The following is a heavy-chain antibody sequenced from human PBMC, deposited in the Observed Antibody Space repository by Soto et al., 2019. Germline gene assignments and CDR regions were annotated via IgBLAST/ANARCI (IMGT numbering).Heavy chain of an antibody. CDR1: GFTFNSYA. D-gene: IGHD6-19*01. J-gene: IGHJ6*02. Sequence: GGSLRLSCAASGFTFNSYAMSWVRQAPGKGLEWVSAISGSGGSAYHADSVKGRFTISRDNSKNTLYLQMNSLRAEDTAAYYCAKGRAVAGTIYYYGMDVWGQGTTVTVSS. CDR3: AKGRAVAGTIYYYGMDV. CDR2: ISGSGGSA. V-gene: IGHV3-23*01.